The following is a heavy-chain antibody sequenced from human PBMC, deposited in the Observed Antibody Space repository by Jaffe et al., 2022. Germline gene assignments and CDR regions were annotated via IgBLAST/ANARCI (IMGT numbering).Heavy chain of an antibody. CDR3: AKDRRIVVVPAAKGEARVDAFDI. V-gene: IGHV3-23*01. D-gene: IGHD2-2*01. J-gene: IGHJ3*02. CDR1: GFTFSSYA. Sequence: EVQLLESGGGLVQPGGSLRLSCAASGFTFSSYAMSWVRQAPGKGLEWVSAISGSGGSTYYADSVKGRFTISRDNSKNTLYLQMNSLRAEDTAVYYCAKDRRIVVVPAAKGEARVDAFDIWGQGTMVTVSS. CDR2: ISGSGGST.